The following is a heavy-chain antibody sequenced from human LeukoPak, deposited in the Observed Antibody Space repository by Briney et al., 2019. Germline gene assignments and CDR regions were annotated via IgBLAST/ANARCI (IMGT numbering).Heavy chain of an antibody. V-gene: IGHV4-31*03. CDR2: IDYSGST. Sequence: PSETLSLTCTVSGGSISSGGYYWSWIRQHPGKGLEWIAYIDYSGSTYYNPSLKSRVTISVDTSKNQFSLNPASVTAADTAVYYCARDRGHNTSYYGWFDPWGQGTLVTVSS. J-gene: IGHJ5*02. CDR1: GGSISSGGYY. CDR3: ARDRGHNTSYYGWFDP. D-gene: IGHD1-26*01.